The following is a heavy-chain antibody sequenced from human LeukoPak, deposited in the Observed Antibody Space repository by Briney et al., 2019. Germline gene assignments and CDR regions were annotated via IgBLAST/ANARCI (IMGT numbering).Heavy chain of an antibody. CDR1: GGSFSGYY. D-gene: IGHD5-18*01. CDR2: INHSGST. J-gene: IGHJ6*02. CDR3: KRGYSYGSYYYHGMDV. V-gene: IGHV4-34*01. Sequence: SETLSLTCAVYGGSFSGYYWSWIRQPPGKGLEWIGEINHSGSTNYNPSLKSRVTISVDTSKNQFSLKLSSVTAADTAVYYCKRGYSYGSYYYHGMDVWGQGTTVTVSS.